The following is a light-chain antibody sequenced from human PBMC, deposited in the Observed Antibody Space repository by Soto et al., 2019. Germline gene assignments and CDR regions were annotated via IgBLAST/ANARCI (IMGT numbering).Light chain of an antibody. CDR2: GVS. J-gene: IGLJ1*01. CDR1: SSDVGGYDY. CDR3: SSYSSSSTLV. Sequence: QSALTQPASVSGSPGQSITIARTGTSSDVGGYDYVSWFQQNPRKAPKLIIFGVSNRPSGVSYRFSGSKSGNTASLAISGLEAEDEATYYCSSYSSSSTLVFGTGTKVTVL. V-gene: IGLV2-14*01.